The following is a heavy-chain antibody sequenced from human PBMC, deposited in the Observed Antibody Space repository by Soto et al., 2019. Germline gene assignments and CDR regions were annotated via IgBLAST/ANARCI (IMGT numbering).Heavy chain of an antibody. J-gene: IGHJ6*02. CDR2: ISPYTGNT. CDR1: GYIFVNYG. Sequence: QVQLVQSGDEVKKPGASVKVSCKASGYIFVNYGIAWVRQAPGQGLEWMGWISPYTGNTHSASKVQGRLTMTTDTSTSTASKDLGSLTSNDWAVYYRVFIDNYDTPTPLDVWGQGTRATVS. V-gene: IGHV1-18*01. CDR3: VFIDNYDTPTPLDV. D-gene: IGHD3-9*01.